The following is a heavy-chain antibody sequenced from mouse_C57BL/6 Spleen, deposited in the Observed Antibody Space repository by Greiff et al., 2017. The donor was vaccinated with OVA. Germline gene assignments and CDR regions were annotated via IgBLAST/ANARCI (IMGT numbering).Heavy chain of an antibody. D-gene: IGHD1-1*01. CDR2: IDPSDSYT. Sequence: VKLQQPGAELVMPGASVKLSCKASGYTFTSYWMHWVKQRPGQGLEWIGEIDPSDSYTNYNQKFKGKSTLTVDKSSSTAYMQLSSLTSEDSAVYYCARGDYGSSWGWYFDVWGTGTTVTVSS. V-gene: IGHV1-69*01. CDR1: GYTFTSYW. J-gene: IGHJ1*03. CDR3: ARGDYGSSWGWYFDV.